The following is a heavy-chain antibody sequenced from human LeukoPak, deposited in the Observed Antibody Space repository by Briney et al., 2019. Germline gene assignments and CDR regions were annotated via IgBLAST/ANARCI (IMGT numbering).Heavy chain of an antibody. CDR2: IIPIFGTA. CDR1: GGTFSSYA. Sequence: ASVKVSCKASGGTFSSYAISWVRQAPGQGLEWMGGIIPIFGTANYAQKFQGRVTITADKSTSTAYMELSSLRSEDTAVYYCAKDLGPILTYCSSTSCQPPGLDYWGQGTLVTVSS. J-gene: IGHJ4*02. CDR3: AKDLGPILTYCSSTSCQPPGLDY. V-gene: IGHV1-69*06. D-gene: IGHD2-2*01.